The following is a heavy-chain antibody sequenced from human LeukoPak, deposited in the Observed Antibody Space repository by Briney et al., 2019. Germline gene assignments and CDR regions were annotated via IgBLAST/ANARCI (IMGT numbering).Heavy chain of an antibody. CDR3: MSAHGY. J-gene: IGHJ4*02. CDR2: ITGSSTWT. Sequence: GGSLRLSCGASGFTFGTYGMTWVRQAPGKGLEWVSGITGSSTWTYYADSVRGRFTISRDNAKNSLFLQMNSLRGDDTAVYYCMSAHGYWGQGTLVTVSS. CDR1: GFTFGTYG. V-gene: IGHV3-21*06.